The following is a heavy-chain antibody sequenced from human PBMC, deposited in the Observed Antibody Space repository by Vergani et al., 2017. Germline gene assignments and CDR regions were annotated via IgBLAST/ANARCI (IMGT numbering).Heavy chain of an antibody. CDR3: AREDYGILTGYRY. Sequence: QVQVVQSGAEVKKSGASVKVSCKTSGYTFSNYYMHWVRQAPGQGLEWMGIINPSGGHTNYAQKFQGRVTMTRDTSTSTVYMALCSLRSEDTAIYYCAREDYGILTGYRYWGQGTLVTVSA. V-gene: IGHV1-46*03. J-gene: IGHJ4*02. CDR1: GYTFSNYY. CDR2: INPSGGHT. D-gene: IGHD3-9*01.